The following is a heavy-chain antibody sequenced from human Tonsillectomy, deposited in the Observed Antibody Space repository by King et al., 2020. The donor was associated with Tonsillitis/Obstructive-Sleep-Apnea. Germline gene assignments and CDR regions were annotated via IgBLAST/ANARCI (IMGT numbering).Heavy chain of an antibody. CDR2: ISPYNGHR. CDR3: ARDSMSHYFDSSAYYTFDY. J-gene: IGHJ4*02. V-gene: IGHV1-18*01. CDR1: GYTFTTYG. Sequence: QLVQSGAEVKKPGASVKVSCKASGYTFTTYGISWVRQAPGQGLEWMGWISPYNGHRNYAQNLQGRVTMTTDTSTSTAYMELRSLRSDDTALYYCARDSMSHYFDSSAYYTFDYWGRGTLVTVSS. D-gene: IGHD3-22*01.